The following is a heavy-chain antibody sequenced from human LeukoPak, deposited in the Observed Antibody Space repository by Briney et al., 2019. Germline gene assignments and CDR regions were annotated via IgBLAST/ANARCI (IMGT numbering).Heavy chain of an antibody. CDR3: ARYDSSSSY. Sequence: PSETLSLTCTVSGGSISSDYWSWIRQPQGKGLEWSVYIYYSGSTSYNPSLKSRVTISVARSKNKFSLKLTSVTAADTAVYYCARYDSSSSYWGQGTLVTVSS. V-gene: IGHV4-59*01. CDR2: IYYSGST. CDR1: GGSISSDY. J-gene: IGHJ4*02. D-gene: IGHD6-6*01.